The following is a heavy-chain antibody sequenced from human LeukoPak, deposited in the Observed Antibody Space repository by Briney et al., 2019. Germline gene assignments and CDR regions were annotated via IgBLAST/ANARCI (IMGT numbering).Heavy chain of an antibody. D-gene: IGHD2-2*01. Sequence: GGSLRLSCAASGFTFSSYAMHWVRQAPGKGLEYVSAISSNGGSTYYANSVKGRFTISRDNSKNTLYLQMGSLRAGDMAVYYCAREERSYQLLYYFDYWGQGTLATVSS. V-gene: IGHV3-64*01. J-gene: IGHJ4*02. CDR1: GFTFSSYA. CDR2: ISSNGGST. CDR3: AREERSYQLLYYFDY.